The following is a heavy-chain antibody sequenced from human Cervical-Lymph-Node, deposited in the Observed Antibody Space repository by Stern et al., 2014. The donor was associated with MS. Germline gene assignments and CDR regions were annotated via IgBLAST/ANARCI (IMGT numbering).Heavy chain of an antibody. V-gene: IGHV3-21*06. CDR2: ISSSSSYI. D-gene: IGHD6-6*01. CDR1: GFTFSSYS. Sequence: EVQLVESGGGLVKPGGSLRLSCAASGFTFSSYSMNWVRQAPGKGMEWVSSISSSSSYIYYADSVKCRFTISRDNAKNSLYLQMNSLRAEDTAVYYCARAEYSSSSFSYWGQGTLVTVSS. CDR3: ARAEYSSSSFSY. J-gene: IGHJ4*02.